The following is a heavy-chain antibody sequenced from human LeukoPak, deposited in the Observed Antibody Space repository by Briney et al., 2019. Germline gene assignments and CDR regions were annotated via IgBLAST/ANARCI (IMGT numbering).Heavy chain of an antibody. CDR3: ARHRSSTSFSAFCA. CDR1: GGSISSSDYY. D-gene: IGHD2-2*01. V-gene: IGHV4-39*01. CDR2: IYYTGRT. J-gene: IGHJ5*02. Sequence: SETLSLTCAVSGGSISSSDYYCGWIRHPPRKGLEWIGSIYYTGRTYYNPSLKSRVTISLNSSEIQFSLKLNSVTAADTAVYYCARHRSSTSFSAFCAWGQGTLVTVSS.